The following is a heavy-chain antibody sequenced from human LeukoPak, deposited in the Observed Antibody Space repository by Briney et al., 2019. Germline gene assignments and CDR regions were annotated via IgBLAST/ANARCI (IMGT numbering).Heavy chain of an antibody. CDR3: AKPKSRAYCGGDCYPFDY. D-gene: IGHD2-21*02. CDR1: GFTFSNYA. V-gene: IGHV3-23*01. J-gene: IGHJ4*02. Sequence: GGSLRLSCAASGFTFSNYAISWVRQAPGKGLEWVSAISGSGGSTYYADSVKGRFTISRDNSKNTLYLQMNSLRAEDTAVYYCAKPKSRAYCGGDCYPFDYWGQGTLVTVSS. CDR2: ISGSGGST.